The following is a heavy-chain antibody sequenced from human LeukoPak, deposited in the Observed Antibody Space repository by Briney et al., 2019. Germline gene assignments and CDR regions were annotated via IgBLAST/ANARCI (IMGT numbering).Heavy chain of an antibody. J-gene: IGHJ5*02. D-gene: IGHD2-2*01. Sequence: ASVKVSCKASGYTFTSYYMHWVRRAPGQGLEWMGIINPSGGSTSYAQKFQGRVTMTRDTSTSTVYMELSSLRSEDTAVYYCARGVRIVVVPAAEFDPWGQGTLVTVSS. CDR1: GYTFTSYY. CDR3: ARGVRIVVVPAAEFDP. CDR2: INPSGGST. V-gene: IGHV1-46*01.